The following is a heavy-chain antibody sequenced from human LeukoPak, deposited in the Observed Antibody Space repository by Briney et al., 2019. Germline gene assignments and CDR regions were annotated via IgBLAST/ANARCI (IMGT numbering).Heavy chain of an antibody. D-gene: IGHD3-10*01. CDR3: ARDLIGRYTFDY. CDR1: GFTFSDSN. Sequence: PRGSLRVSCADPGFTFSDSNMYWVRQAPGKGLDWVALMSPDGNKKYYADSVKGRFTISRDNSKNTVDLQLNSLRAEDTAVYYCARDLIGRYTFDYCGQGTLVTVSS. V-gene: IGHV3-30-3*01. CDR2: MSPDGNKK. J-gene: IGHJ4*02.